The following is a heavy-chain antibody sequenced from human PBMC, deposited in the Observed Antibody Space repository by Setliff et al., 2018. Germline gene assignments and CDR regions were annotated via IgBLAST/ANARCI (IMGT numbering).Heavy chain of an antibody. Sequence: ASETLSLTCAVSGDSISNDYWWSWVRQPPERELEWIGEINQSGTTNYDPSLKSRVTISVDTSKNQFSLMLTSVTAADTAIYYCAGRPQNTPMGPCDYWGQGTLVTVSS. CDR2: INQSGTT. D-gene: IGHD5-18*01. J-gene: IGHJ4*02. V-gene: IGHV4-4*02. CDR3: AGRPQNTPMGPCDY. CDR1: GDSISNDYW.